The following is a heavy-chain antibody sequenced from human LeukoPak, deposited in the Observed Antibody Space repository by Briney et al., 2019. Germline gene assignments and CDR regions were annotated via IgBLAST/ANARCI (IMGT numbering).Heavy chain of an antibody. Sequence: SETLSLTCTVSGGSISNTNYYWAWIRQPPGRGLEWIGSIYYTGTTFDNPSLKSRVTISLDTSKNQLSLKLTFVTAADTAFYFCARENVVAQGTFDYWGQGALVPVSS. V-gene: IGHV4-39*07. D-gene: IGHD2-21*01. CDR3: ARENVVAQGTFDY. CDR2: IYYTGTT. CDR1: GGSISNTNYY. J-gene: IGHJ4*02.